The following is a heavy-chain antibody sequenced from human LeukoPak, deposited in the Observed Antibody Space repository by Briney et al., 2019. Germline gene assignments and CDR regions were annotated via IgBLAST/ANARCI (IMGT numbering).Heavy chain of an antibody. J-gene: IGHJ4*02. CDR2: ISGSGGNT. V-gene: IGHV3-23*01. CDR1: GFTFSNYA. CDR3: AKDQGQVYGYFDY. D-gene: IGHD1-14*01. Sequence: GGSLRLSCAVSGFTFSNYAMTWVRQAPGKGLEWVSAISGSGGNTYNADSVKGRFTISRDNSKNTLFLQMNSLRVEDTAIYYCAKDQGQVYGYFDYWGQGTLVTVSS.